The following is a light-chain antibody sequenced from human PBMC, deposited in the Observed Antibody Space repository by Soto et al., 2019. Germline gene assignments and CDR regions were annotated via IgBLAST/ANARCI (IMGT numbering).Light chain of an antibody. V-gene: IGKV3-20*01. J-gene: IGKJ4*01. CDR3: QQYGSTPLT. Sequence: EIVLTQSPDTLSLSPGERATLSCRASQSVRSNYLAWYQQKPGQAPRFLIYDASSRATGIPDRFSGSGSGKDFTFIISSLEPEDFAVYYCQQYGSTPLTFGGGTKV. CDR2: DAS. CDR1: QSVRSNY.